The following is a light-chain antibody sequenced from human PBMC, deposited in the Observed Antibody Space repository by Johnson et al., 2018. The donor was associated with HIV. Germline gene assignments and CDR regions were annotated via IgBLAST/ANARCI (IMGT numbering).Light chain of an antibody. CDR1: SSNIGNNY. Sequence: QSVLTQPPSMSAAPGQKVTISCSGSSSNIGNNYVSWYQQLPGTAPKLLIYENNKRPSGIPDRFSGSKSGTSATLGITGLQTGAEADYYCGTWDTSLSGGVFGTGTKCTGL. CDR3: GTWDTSLSGGV. V-gene: IGLV1-51*02. CDR2: ENN. J-gene: IGLJ1*01.